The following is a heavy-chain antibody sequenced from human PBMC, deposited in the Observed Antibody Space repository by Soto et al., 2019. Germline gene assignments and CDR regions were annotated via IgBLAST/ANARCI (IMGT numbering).Heavy chain of an antibody. V-gene: IGHV4-61*08. CDR3: AKRPWADYGGISDP. D-gene: IGHD4-17*01. CDR2: MYYSGST. Sequence: SVDYGGSWIIQKQGKGLEWIGYMYYSGSTNYNPSLKSRVTISVDTSKNQFSLKLSSVTAADTAVYYCAKRPWADYGGISDPWGQGTLVTGSS. CDR1: SVDYG. J-gene: IGHJ5*02.